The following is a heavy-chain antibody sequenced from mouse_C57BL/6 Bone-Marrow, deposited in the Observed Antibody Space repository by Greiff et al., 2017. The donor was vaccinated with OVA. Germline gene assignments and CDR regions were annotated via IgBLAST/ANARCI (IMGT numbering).Heavy chain of an antibody. CDR3: ANLNYDPFAY. J-gene: IGHJ3*01. V-gene: IGHV1-26*01. CDR1: GFTFTDYY. Sequence: EVQLQQSGPELVKPGASVKISCTASGFTFTDYYMNWVKQSHGKSLEWIGDIIPNNGGTSYNQKFKGKATLTVDKSSSTAYMELRNLTSEDSAVYYCANLNYDPFAYWGQGTLVTVSA. CDR2: IIPNNGGT. D-gene: IGHD2-4*01.